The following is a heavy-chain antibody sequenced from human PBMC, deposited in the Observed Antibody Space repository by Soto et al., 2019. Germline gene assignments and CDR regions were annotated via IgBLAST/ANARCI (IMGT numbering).Heavy chain of an antibody. J-gene: IGHJ3*02. CDR1: GGSMSSSSYY. CDR3: ARRQDYYDSSGYYNDAFDI. V-gene: IGHV4-39*01. D-gene: IGHD3-22*01. Sequence: QLQLQESGPGLVKPAETLSLICSVSGGSMSSSSYYWGWIRQPPGKGLEWIGKVYHSGSSYYNPSLMSRLTISVHPSKNQFSLTLNSVTAADTAVYYCARRQDYYDSSGYYNDAFDIWGQGTEVTVSS. CDR2: VYHSGSS.